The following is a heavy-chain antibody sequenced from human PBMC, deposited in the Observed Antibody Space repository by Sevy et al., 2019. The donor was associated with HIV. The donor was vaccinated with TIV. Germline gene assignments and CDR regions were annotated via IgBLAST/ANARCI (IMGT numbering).Heavy chain of an antibody. Sequence: SETLSLTCTVSGGFIRSGGYYWSWICQHPGKGLEWIGYIYYSGNTYYNPSLKSRVTISVDTSKSQFSLNLSSVTAADTAVYYCARSDGGDYFDYWGQGTLVTVSS. V-gene: IGHV4-31*03. J-gene: IGHJ4*02. CDR2: IYYSGNT. CDR1: GGFIRSGGYY. CDR3: ARSDGGDYFDY.